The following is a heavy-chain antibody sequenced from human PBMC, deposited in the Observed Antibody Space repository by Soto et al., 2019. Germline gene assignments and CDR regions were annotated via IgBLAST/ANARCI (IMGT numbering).Heavy chain of an antibody. CDR3: ARARGTAVSELYHYYGMDV. Sequence: VSVKVSCKDSGYTFTDYYMHWVRQAPGQGLEWMGCINPNSGGTIYAEKFQGRVTMTGDTSISTAYMELSRPRSDDTAMYYCARARGTAVSELYHYYGMDVWGQGTTVTVSS. D-gene: IGHD4-4*01. V-gene: IGHV1-2*02. J-gene: IGHJ6*02. CDR1: GYTFTDYY. CDR2: INPNSGGT.